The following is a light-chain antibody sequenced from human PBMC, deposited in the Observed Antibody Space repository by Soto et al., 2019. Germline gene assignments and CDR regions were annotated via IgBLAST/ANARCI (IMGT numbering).Light chain of an antibody. Sequence: QSALTQPASVSGSPGQSITISCTGTSSDVGGYNYVSWYQHHPGKAPKLIIHDVSTRPSGVSIRFSGSKSDNTASLTISGLQPEDEADYHCSSYTTSNTRQIVFGTGTKVTVL. CDR3: SSYTTSNTRQIV. J-gene: IGLJ1*01. V-gene: IGLV2-14*03. CDR1: SSDVGGYNY. CDR2: DVS.